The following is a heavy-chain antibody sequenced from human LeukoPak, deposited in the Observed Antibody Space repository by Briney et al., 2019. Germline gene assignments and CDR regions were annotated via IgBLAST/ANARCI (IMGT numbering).Heavy chain of an antibody. Sequence: SETLSLTCTVSGGSISSSSYYWGWIRQPPGKGLEWIGSIYYSGSTYYNPSLKSRVTISVDTSKNQFSLKLSSVTAADTAVYYCARGRNGGYYYSWGQGTLVTVSS. CDR2: IYYSGST. CDR1: GGSISSSSYY. J-gene: IGHJ4*02. D-gene: IGHD3-22*01. V-gene: IGHV4-39*07. CDR3: ARGRNGGYYYS.